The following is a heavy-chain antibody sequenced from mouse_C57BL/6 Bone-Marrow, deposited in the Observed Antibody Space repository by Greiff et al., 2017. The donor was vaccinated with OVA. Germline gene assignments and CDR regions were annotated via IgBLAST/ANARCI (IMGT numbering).Heavy chain of an antibody. CDR1: GYTFTSYG. J-gene: IGHJ3*01. CDR3: ARSGDYQAWFAY. V-gene: IGHV1-81*01. CDR2: IYPRSGNT. Sequence: QVQLQQSGAELARPGASVKLSCKASGYTFTSYGISWVKQRTGQGLEWIGEIYPRSGNTYYNEKFKGKATLTADKSSSTAYMELRSLTSEDSAVYFCARSGDYQAWFAYWGQGTLVTVSA. D-gene: IGHD2-4*01.